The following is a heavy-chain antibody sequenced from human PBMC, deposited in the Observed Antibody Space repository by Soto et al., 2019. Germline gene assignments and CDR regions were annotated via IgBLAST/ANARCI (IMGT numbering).Heavy chain of an antibody. Sequence: EVQLVESGGGLVQPGGSLRLSCAASGLIFSNYKMHWVRQAPGKGLVWVSRINTDGSITDYADTVKGRFTVSRDNPKISLYLQMNSLRAADTDVYYCARDTDGLHYWGQGTLVTVSS. CDR3: ARDTDGLHY. CDR1: GLIFSNYK. J-gene: IGHJ4*02. CDR2: INTDGSIT. V-gene: IGHV3-74*01.